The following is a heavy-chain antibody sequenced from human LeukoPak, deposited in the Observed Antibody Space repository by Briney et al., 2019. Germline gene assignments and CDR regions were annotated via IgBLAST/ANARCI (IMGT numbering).Heavy chain of an antibody. V-gene: IGHV5-51*01. D-gene: IGHD1-1*01. Sequence: GESLKISCKGSGYSFTSYWIGWVRQMPGKGPEWMGIIYPGDSDTRYSPSFQGQVTISADKSISTAYLQWSSLKASDTAMYYCARILDVGPTGTTLGFCYWGQGTLVTVSS. CDR3: ARILDVGPTGTTLGFCY. J-gene: IGHJ4*02. CDR2: IYPGDSDT. CDR1: GYSFTSYW.